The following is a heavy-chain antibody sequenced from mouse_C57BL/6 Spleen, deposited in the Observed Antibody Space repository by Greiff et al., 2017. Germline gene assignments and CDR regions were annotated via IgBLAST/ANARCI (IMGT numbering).Heavy chain of an antibody. CDR1: GFTFSDYG. CDR3: AGEAYYCNEFAY. Sequence: ELHLVESGGGLVKPGGSLKLSCAASGFTFSDYGMHWVRQAPEKGLEGVAYISRGSSTIYYADTVKGRFTISRANAKNTLFLQMTSLRSEDTSMYYFAGEAYYCNEFAYWGQGTLVTVSA. V-gene: IGHV5-17*01. CDR2: ISRGSSTI. D-gene: IGHD2-10*01. J-gene: IGHJ3*01.